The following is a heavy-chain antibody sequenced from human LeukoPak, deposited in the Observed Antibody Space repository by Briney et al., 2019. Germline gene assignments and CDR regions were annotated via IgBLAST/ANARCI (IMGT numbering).Heavy chain of an antibody. J-gene: IGHJ4*02. CDR1: GGAFTIYS. V-gene: IGHV4-34*01. CDR3: ARRVRSADYRLDY. Sequence: PSETLSLTCAVYGGAFTIYSWTWIRQPPGKSLEWVGEISPSGNTQYNPSLKSRVSISLDASKSQFYLKLNSVTAADTAVYYCARRVRSADYRLDYWGQGTLVTVSS. CDR2: ISPSGNT. D-gene: IGHD4-11*01.